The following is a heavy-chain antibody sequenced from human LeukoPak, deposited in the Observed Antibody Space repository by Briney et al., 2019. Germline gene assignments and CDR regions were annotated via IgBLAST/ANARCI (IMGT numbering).Heavy chain of an antibody. Sequence: SGPALVKPTQTLTLTCTFSGFSLSTSGMCVSWIRQPPGKALEWLALIYWDDDKRYSPSLKSRLTITKDTSKNQVVLTMTNMDPVDTATYYCGRHYGSGSYYNPIDYWGQGTLVTVSS. CDR2: IYWDDDK. CDR3: GRHYGSGSYYNPIDY. CDR1: GFSLSTSGMC. D-gene: IGHD3-10*01. V-gene: IGHV2-5*08. J-gene: IGHJ4*02.